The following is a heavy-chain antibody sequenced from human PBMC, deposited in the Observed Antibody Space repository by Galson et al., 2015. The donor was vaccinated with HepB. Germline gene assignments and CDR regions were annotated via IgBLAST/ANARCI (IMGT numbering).Heavy chain of an antibody. CDR1: GFTFSTYA. CDR2: VSGSGSAT. CDR3: AKSKEAIPDGFDI. Sequence: SLRLSCAAPGFTFSTYAMSWVRQAPGKGLEWVSAVSGSGSATYFADSVKGRFTISRDNSKNTLYLQMHSLRAEDMALYYCAKSKEAIPDGFDIWGQGTMVTVSS. D-gene: IGHD2-2*02. V-gene: IGHV3-23*01. J-gene: IGHJ3*02.